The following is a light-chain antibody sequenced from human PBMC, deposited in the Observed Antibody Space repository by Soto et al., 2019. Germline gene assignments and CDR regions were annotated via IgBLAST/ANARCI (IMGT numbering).Light chain of an antibody. V-gene: IGKV3-15*01. Sequence: EIVLTQSRATLSLSPGERSTLSCRASQSVSSNLAWYQQKPCQAPRLLIYGASTRATGIPARFSGSGSGTEFTLTISSLQSEDFAVYYCQQYNNWLTFGQGTKVDNK. J-gene: IGKJ1*01. CDR2: GAS. CDR3: QQYNNWLT. CDR1: QSVSSN.